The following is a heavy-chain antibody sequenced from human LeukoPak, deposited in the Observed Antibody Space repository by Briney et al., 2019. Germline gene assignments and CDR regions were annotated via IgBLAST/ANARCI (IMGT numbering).Heavy chain of an antibody. CDR1: GGTFNSYA. CDR2: INPSGGST. D-gene: IGHD4-17*01. CDR3: ARDSWTTYDY. J-gene: IGHJ4*02. Sequence: ASVKVSCKASGGTFNSYAISWVRQAPGQGLEWMGIINPSGGSTSYAQKFQGRVTMTRDMSTSTVYMELSSLRSEDTAVYYCARDSWTTYDYWGQGTLVTVSS. V-gene: IGHV1-46*02.